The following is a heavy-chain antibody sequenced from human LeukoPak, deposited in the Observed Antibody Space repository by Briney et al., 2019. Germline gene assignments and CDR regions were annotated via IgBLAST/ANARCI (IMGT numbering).Heavy chain of an antibody. V-gene: IGHV4-4*07. D-gene: IGHD3-10*01. Sequence: PSETLSLTCTVSGDSMSTYYWSWIRQPARKGLEWIGRMYTSGSTNYNPSLKSRVTISVDTSKNQFSLKLSSVTAADTAVYYCARAEVLWFGESDYWGQGTLVTVSS. J-gene: IGHJ4*02. CDR3: ARAEVLWFGESDY. CDR2: MYTSGST. CDR1: GDSMSTYY.